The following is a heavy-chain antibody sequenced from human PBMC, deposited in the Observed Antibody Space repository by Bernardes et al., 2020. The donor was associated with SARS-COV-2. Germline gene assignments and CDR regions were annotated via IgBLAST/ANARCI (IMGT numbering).Heavy chain of an antibody. V-gene: IGHV5-51*01. CDR1: GYSFTSYW. CDR2: IYPGDSDT. D-gene: IGHD3-10*01. Sequence: GESLKISCKGSGYSFTSYWIGWVRQMPGKGLEWMGIIYPGDSDTRYSPSFQGQVTISADKSISTAYLQWSSLKASDTAMYYCARHGVYMGSGSYNGMDVWGQGTTVTVSS. CDR3: ARHGVYMGSGSYNGMDV. J-gene: IGHJ6*02.